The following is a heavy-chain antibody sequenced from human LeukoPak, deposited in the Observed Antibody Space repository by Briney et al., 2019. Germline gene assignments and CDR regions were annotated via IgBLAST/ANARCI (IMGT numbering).Heavy chain of an antibody. Sequence: SETLSLTCSDSGGSISGGSISGYYWSWIRRPPGKVLEWIGYIYYSGSTNYNPSLKSRVTISVDTSKNQFSLKLSSVTAADTAVYYCARVLIPALWFGESSGGWFVPWGQGTLVTVSS. D-gene: IGHD3-10*01. V-gene: IGHV4-61*08. CDR3: ARVLIPALWFGESSGGWFVP. J-gene: IGHJ5*02. CDR2: IYYSGST. CDR1: GGSISGGSISGYY.